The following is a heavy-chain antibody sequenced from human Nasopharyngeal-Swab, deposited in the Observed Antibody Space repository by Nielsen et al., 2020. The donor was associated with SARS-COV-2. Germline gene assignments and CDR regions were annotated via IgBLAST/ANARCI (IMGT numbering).Heavy chain of an antibody. V-gene: IGHV3-74*01. CDR3: AKETYYYDSSGYYYPPYYYNGMDV. CDR2: LHSDGTST. Sequence: GESLKISCAASGFALSSYWMHWVRQTPGKGLVWVSRLHSDGTSTRYADSVKGRFTISRDNAKNTLYLQMDSLRAEDTAVYYCAKETYYYDSSGYYYPPYYYNGMDVWGQGTTVTVSS. CDR1: GFALSSYW. D-gene: IGHD3-22*01. J-gene: IGHJ6*02.